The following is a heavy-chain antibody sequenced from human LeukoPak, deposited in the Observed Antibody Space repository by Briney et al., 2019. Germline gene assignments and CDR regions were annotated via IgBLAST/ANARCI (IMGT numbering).Heavy chain of an antibody. D-gene: IGHD4-17*01. Sequence: PSETLSLTCTVSGGSVSNYYWSWIRQSPGKGLEWIAYIYYSGRTNYNPSLKSRVTISVDTSKNQFSLKLSSVTAADTAVYYCARHGGHDYGEDWGQGTLVTVSS. J-gene: IGHJ4*02. CDR2: IYYSGRT. CDR1: GGSVSNYY. V-gene: IGHV4-59*08. CDR3: ARHGGHDYGED.